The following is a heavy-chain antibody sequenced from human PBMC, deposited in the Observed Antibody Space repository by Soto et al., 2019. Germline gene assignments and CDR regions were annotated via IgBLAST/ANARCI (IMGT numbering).Heavy chain of an antibody. V-gene: IGHV4-34*01. CDR3: ARGRGVVVPAVISWGYYYYGMDV. D-gene: IGHD2-2*01. J-gene: IGHJ6*02. CDR2: INHSGST. Sequence: SETLSLTCAVYGGSFSGYYWSWIRQPPGKGLEWIGEINHSGSTNYNPALKSRVTISVDTSKNQFSLKLSSVTAADTAVYYCARGRGVVVPAVISWGYYYYGMDVWGQGTSVTVSS. CDR1: GGSFSGYY.